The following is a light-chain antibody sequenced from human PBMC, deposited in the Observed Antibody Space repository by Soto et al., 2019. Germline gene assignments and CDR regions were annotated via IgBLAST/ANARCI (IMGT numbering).Light chain of an antibody. Sequence: EIVLTQSPATLCLSPGERATLSCRASRSVSSYLAWYQQKPGQAPRLLIYDASNRATGIPARFSGSGSGTDFTLTISSLEPEDFAVYYCQQRSNWPPSITFGQGTRLEI. CDR2: DAS. J-gene: IGKJ5*01. CDR1: RSVSSY. V-gene: IGKV3-11*01. CDR3: QQRSNWPPSIT.